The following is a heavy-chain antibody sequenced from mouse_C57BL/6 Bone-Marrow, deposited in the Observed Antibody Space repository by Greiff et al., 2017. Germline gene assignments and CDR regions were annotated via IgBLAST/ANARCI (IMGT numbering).Heavy chain of an antibody. V-gene: IGHV5-16*01. CDR1: GFTFSDYY. J-gene: IGHJ1*03. CDR2: INYDGSST. Sequence: EVHLVESEGGLVQPGSSMKLSCTASGFTFSDYYMAWVRQVPEKGLEWVANINYDGSSTYYLDSLKSRFIISRDNAKNILYLQMSSLKSEDTATYYCAREEIITTVVAAGGFDVWGTGTTVTVSS. D-gene: IGHD1-1*01. CDR3: AREEIITTVVAAGGFDV.